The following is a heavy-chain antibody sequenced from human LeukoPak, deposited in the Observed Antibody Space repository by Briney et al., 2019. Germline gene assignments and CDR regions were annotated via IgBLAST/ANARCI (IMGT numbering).Heavy chain of an antibody. CDR2: IRYDGSNK. CDR1: GFTFSSYG. V-gene: IGHV3-30*02. J-gene: IGHJ4*02. D-gene: IGHD6-19*01. Sequence: GGSLRLSCAASGFTFSSYGMHWVRQAPGKGLEWVAFIRYDGSNKYYADSVKGRFTISRDNSKNTLYLQMNSLRAEDTAVYYCARDSSLDSSGWYSDYWGQGTLVTVSS. CDR3: ARDSSLDSSGWYSDY.